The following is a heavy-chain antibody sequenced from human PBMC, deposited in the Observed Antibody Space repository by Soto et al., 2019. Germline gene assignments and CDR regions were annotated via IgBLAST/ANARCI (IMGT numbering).Heavy chain of an antibody. CDR1: GGSISSYY. CDR2: MYYSGST. J-gene: IGHJ6*02. CDR3: ARGPTASYYYGMDV. Sequence: QVQLQESGPGLVKPSETLSLTCTVSGGSISSYYWCWIRQPPGKGLEWIGYMYYSGSTNYNPSLKSRVTISVDTSKNQFSLRLNSVTAADTAVYYCARGPTASYYYGMDVWGQGTTVTVSS. V-gene: IGHV4-59*01.